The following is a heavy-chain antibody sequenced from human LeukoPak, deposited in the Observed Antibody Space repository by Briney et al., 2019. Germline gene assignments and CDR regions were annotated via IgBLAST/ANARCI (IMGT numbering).Heavy chain of an antibody. CDR2: IWYDGSNK. CDR1: GFTFSSYG. V-gene: IGHV3-33*06. CDR3: AKEGPRDIVVVPAHYYYYGLDV. Sequence: GRSLRLSCAASGFTFSSYGMHWVRQAPGKGLEWVAVIWYDGSNKYYADSVKGRFTISRDNSKNTLYLQMNSLRAEDTAVYYCAKEGPRDIVVVPAHYYYYGLDVWGQGTTVTVSS. J-gene: IGHJ6*02. D-gene: IGHD2-2*01.